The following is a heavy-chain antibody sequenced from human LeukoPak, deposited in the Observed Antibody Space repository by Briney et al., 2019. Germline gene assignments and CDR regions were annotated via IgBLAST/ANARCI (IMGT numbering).Heavy chain of an antibody. J-gene: IGHJ1*01. Sequence: GGSLRLSCSASGFTFSTYAMHWVRQAPGKGLEWVAVISYDGSNKFYADSVKGRFTISRDNSKNTLYLQMNSLRAEDTAVYYCAKDLNSRTWAARDPEHWGQGTLVTVSS. CDR1: GFTFSTYA. V-gene: IGHV3-30-3*01. D-gene: IGHD6-6*01. CDR2: ISYDGSNK. CDR3: AKDLNSRTWAARDPEH.